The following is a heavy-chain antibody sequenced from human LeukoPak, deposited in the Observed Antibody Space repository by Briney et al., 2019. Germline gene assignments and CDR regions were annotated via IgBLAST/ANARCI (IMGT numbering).Heavy chain of an antibody. D-gene: IGHD5-24*01. CDR1: GYTFTSYG. Sequence: GASVTVSCTASGYTFTSYGISWVRQAPGQGLEWMGWISAYNGNTNYAQKLQGRVTMTTDTSTSTAYMDLRSLRSDDTAVYYCARSPRGNCDYWGQGTLVTVSS. CDR2: ISAYNGNT. V-gene: IGHV1-18*01. J-gene: IGHJ4*02. CDR3: ARSPRGNCDY.